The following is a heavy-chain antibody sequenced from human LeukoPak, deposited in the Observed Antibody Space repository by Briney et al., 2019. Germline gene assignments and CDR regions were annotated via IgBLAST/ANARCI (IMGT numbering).Heavy chain of an antibody. J-gene: IGHJ6*02. CDR3: ARSVAVANDYYYYGMDV. CDR2: ISSNGGRT. CDR1: GFTFSSYG. D-gene: IGHD6-19*01. V-gene: IGHV3-64*01. Sequence: GGSLRLSCAASGFTFSSYGMHWVRQAPGKGLEYVSAISSNGGRTYYANSVKGRFTISRDNSKNTLYLQMGSLRPEGMAMYYCARSVAVANDYYYYGMDVWGQGTTVTVSS.